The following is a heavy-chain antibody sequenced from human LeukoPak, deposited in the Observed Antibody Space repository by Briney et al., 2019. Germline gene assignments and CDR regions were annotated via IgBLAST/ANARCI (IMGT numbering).Heavy chain of an antibody. V-gene: IGHV3-21*01. J-gene: IGHJ5*01. CDR1: GFTFSGYS. Sequence: GGSLRLACAASGFTFSGYSINWVPQARGKGLEWVSSFSSSSTYINDAHSLKGRFTISRDNAKKSLYLQMNSLRAEDTAVYYCAREASSGWSDSWGQGTLVTVSS. CDR3: AREASSGWSDS. CDR2: FSSSSTYI. D-gene: IGHD6-19*01.